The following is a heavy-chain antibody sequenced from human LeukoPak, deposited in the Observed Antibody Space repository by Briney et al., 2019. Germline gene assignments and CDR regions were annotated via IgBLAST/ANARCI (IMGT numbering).Heavy chain of an antibody. CDR2: INPNSGGT. CDR3: ARTLGATTAFDI. Sequence: GASVKVSCKASGYTFTGYYMHWVRQAPGQELEWMGWINPNSGGTNYAQKFQGRVTMTRDTSISTAYMELSRLRSDDTAVYYCARTLGATTAFDIWGQGTEVTVSP. V-gene: IGHV1-2*02. CDR1: GYTFTGYY. D-gene: IGHD1-26*01. J-gene: IGHJ3*02.